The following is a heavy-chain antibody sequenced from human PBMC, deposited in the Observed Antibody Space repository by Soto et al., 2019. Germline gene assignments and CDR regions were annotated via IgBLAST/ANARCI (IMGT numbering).Heavy chain of an antibody. Sequence: QVQLQESGPGLVKPSGTLSLTCAVSGGSISSDNWWSWVRQAPGKGLEWIGEVHHSLGSNYNPSLKSRVIISVDKSNNRFSLSLTSVTAADTAVYFCASHFFYSQPLWGRGTLVTVSS. D-gene: IGHD4-4*01. V-gene: IGHV4-4*02. J-gene: IGHJ4*02. CDR1: GGSISSDNW. CDR3: ASHFFYSQPL. CDR2: VHHSLGS.